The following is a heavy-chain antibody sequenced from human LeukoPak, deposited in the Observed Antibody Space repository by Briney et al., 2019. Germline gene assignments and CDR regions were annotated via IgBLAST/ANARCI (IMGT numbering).Heavy chain of an antibody. CDR3: ARAPHQWWELIGGPEEL. D-gene: IGHD1-26*01. CDR2: INTNTGNP. J-gene: IGHJ4*02. Sequence: ASVKVSCKASGYTFTSYAMNWVRQAPGQGLEWMGWINTNTGNPTYAQGFTGRFFFSLDTSVSTAYLQISSLKAEDTAVYYCARAPHQWWELIGGPEELWGQGTLVTVSS. V-gene: IGHV7-4-1*02. CDR1: GYTFTSYA.